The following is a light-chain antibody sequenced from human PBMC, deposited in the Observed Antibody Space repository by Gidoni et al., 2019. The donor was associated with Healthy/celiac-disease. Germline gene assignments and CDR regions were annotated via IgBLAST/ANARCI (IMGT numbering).Light chain of an antibody. Sequence: DIVMTQSPDSLAVSLGERATINCKSSPSVLYSSNNKNYLAWYQQKPGQPPKLLIYWASTRESGVPDRFSGSGSGTDFTLTISSLQAEDVAVYYCQQCYSTPRTFGQGTKVEIK. J-gene: IGKJ1*01. CDR2: WAS. CDR1: PSVLYSSNNKNY. V-gene: IGKV4-1*01. CDR3: QQCYSTPRT.